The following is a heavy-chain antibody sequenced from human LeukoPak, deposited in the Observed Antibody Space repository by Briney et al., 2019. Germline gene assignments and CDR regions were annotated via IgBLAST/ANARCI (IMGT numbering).Heavy chain of an antibody. V-gene: IGHV3-23*01. CDR1: GFTFTSAP. D-gene: IGHD3-22*01. CDR2: SGTDGDT. Sequence: GGSLRLSCVLSGFTFTSAPMNWVRQAPGKGLEWVSTSGTDGDTYYADSVKGRFTISRHNSKNTLYLQMNSLRAEDTAVYYCARGYYYDSSGYDYWGQGTLVTVSS. J-gene: IGHJ4*02. CDR3: ARGYYYDSSGYDY.